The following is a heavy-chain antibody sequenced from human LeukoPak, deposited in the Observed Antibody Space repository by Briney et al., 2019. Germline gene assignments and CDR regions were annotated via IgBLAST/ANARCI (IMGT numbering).Heavy chain of an antibody. CDR2: VSGSGAST. Sequence: GGSLRLSCAASGFTFSNAWMSWVRQAPGKGLEWVSPVSGSGASTYYADSVKGRFTISRDNSKNTLYLQMNSLRAEDTAVYYCAKGVSFYYDSSGHYYFDYWGQGTLVTVSS. D-gene: IGHD3-22*01. CDR3: AKGVSFYYDSSGHYYFDY. CDR1: GFTFSNAW. J-gene: IGHJ4*02. V-gene: IGHV3-23*01.